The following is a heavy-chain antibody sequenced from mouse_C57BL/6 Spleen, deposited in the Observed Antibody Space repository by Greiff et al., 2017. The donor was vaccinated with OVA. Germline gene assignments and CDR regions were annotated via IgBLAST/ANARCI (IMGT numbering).Heavy chain of an antibody. J-gene: IGHJ1*03. CDR2: IYPGSGST. V-gene: IGHV1-55*01. CDR1: GYTFTSYW. CDR3: ARGGAGRFDV. D-gene: IGHD4-1*01. Sequence: QVQLKQPGAELVKPGASVKMSCKASGYTFTSYWITWVKQRPGQGLEWIGDIYPGSGSTNYNEKFKSKATLTVDTSSSTAYMQLSSLTSEDSAVYYCARGGAGRFDVWGTGTTVTVSS.